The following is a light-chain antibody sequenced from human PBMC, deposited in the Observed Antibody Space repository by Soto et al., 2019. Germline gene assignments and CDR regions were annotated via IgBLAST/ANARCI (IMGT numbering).Light chain of an antibody. V-gene: IGLV2-23*01. Sequence: QSVLTQPASVSASPGQSITIPCTGTSSDVGSYNLFSWFQQHPGKVPKLLIYEGTKRPSGLSDRFSGSKSGNTASLTISGLQADDEADYYCYSYAGENLYVFGTGTKVTVL. J-gene: IGLJ1*01. CDR2: EGT. CDR3: YSYAGENLYV. CDR1: SSDVGSYNL.